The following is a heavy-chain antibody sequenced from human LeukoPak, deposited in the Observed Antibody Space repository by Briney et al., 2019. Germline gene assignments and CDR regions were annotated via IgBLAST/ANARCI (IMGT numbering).Heavy chain of an antibody. D-gene: IGHD6-25*01. J-gene: IGHJ6*04. V-gene: IGHV3-48*03. Sequence: GSLRLSCAASGFTFSSYEMNWVRQAPGKGLGWGSYISISGSIIYYADSVKGRFTISRDNAKNSLYLQMNSLRGEDTAVYCCARDGTPSYSTGWVYMDVWGKGPTVTISS. CDR3: ARDGTPSYSTGWVYMDV. CDR1: GFTFSSYE. CDR2: ISISGSII.